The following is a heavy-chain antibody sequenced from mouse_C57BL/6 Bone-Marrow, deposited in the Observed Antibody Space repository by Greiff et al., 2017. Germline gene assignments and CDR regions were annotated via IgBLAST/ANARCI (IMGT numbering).Heavy chain of an antibody. CDR1: GFTFSDYG. D-gene: IGHD1-1*01. CDR2: ISSGSSTI. CDR3: ACITTVVSHGWYFDV. J-gene: IGHJ1*03. Sequence: EVQLVESGGGLVKPGGSLKLSCAASGFTFSDYGMHWVRQAPEKGLEWVAYISSGSSTIYYADTVKGRFTISRDNAKNTLFLQMTSLRSEDTAMYYCACITTVVSHGWYFDVWGTGTPVTVSS. V-gene: IGHV5-17*01.